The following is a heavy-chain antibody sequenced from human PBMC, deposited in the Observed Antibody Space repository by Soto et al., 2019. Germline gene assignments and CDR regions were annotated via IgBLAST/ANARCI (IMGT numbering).Heavy chain of an antibody. J-gene: IGHJ4*02. Sequence: GGSLRLSXAASGFTFNSYEMNWVRQAPGKGLECISYISSSGTTIHYADSVKGRFTISRDNAKNSLYLQMNSLRAEDTAVYYCPSGYYYGSGTYYKGLGYWGQGTLVTVSS. D-gene: IGHD3-10*01. CDR2: ISSSGTTI. V-gene: IGHV3-48*03. CDR3: PSGYYYGSGTYYKGLGY. CDR1: GFTFNSYE.